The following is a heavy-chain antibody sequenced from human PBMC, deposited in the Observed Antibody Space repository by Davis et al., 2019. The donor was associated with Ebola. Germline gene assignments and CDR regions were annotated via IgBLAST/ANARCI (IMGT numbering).Heavy chain of an antibody. Sequence: SETLSLTCAVYGGSFSGYSWSWIRQPPGKGLEWIGEINHSGSTNYNPSLKSRVTISVDTSKNQFSLKLSSVTAADTAVYYCARGSSSWYWFDPWGQGTLVTVSS. J-gene: IGHJ5*02. CDR3: ARGSSSWYWFDP. D-gene: IGHD6-13*01. CDR1: GGSFSGYS. V-gene: IGHV4-34*01. CDR2: INHSGST.